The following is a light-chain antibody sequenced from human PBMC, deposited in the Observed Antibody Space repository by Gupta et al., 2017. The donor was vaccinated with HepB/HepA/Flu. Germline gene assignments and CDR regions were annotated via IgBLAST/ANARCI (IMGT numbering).Light chain of an antibody. Sequence: SYVLPQPPSVSVAPGQTATITCGRNNIGRKGVHWYQQRPGQAPVLVIYDDNDRPSVIPGRFSGSNSGNAATLTISRVQVGDEGGYHCQVGDTTSEYMVFGGGTKLTVL. CDR2: DDN. CDR3: QVGDTTSEYMV. CDR1: NIGRKG. J-gene: IGLJ2*01. V-gene: IGLV3-21*02.